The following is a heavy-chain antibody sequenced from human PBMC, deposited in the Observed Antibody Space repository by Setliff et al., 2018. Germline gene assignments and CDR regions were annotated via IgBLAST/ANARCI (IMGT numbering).Heavy chain of an antibody. J-gene: IGHJ4*02. V-gene: IGHV1-8*02. CDR2: MNPNSGNT. D-gene: IGHD6-13*01. CDR1: GYTFTSYD. CDR3: ARDQGHGITAAGPDF. Sequence: ASVKVSCKASGYTFTSYDINWVRQATGQGLEWMGWMNPNSGNTGYAQKFQGRVTMTRNTSISTAYMELSGLRSDDTAVYFCARDQGHGITAAGPDFWGQGTLVTV.